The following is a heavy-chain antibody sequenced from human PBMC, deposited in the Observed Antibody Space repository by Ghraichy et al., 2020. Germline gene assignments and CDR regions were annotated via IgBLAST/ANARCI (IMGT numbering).Heavy chain of an antibody. CDR2: ITASGDRT. CDR1: GLRFGSCS. D-gene: IGHD1-14*01. V-gene: IGHV3-23*01. J-gene: IGHJ2*01. CDR3: AKDLRGPDAGYWYFDL. Sequence: GGSLRLSCAAAGLRFGSCSMGWVRQAPGKGLEWVSAITASGDRTQYADSVKDRFTISRDNSKNTLYLQMNSLKADDTAVYYCAKDLRGPDAGYWYFDLWGRGTLVTVSS.